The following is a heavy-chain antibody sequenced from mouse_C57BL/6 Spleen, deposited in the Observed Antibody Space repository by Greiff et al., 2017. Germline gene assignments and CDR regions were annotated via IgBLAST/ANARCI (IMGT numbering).Heavy chain of an antibody. CDR2: IWRGGST. J-gene: IGHJ2*01. V-gene: IGHV2-5*01. CDR1: GFSLTSYG. CDR3: AKSNWDEGFDY. D-gene: IGHD4-1*01. Sequence: VKVVESGPGLVQPSQSLSITCTVSGFSLTSYGVHWVRQSPGKGLEWLGVIWRGGSTDYNAAFMSSLSIPKDNSKSPVFCKMNSLEADDTAIYYCAKSNWDEGFDYWGQGTTLTVSS.